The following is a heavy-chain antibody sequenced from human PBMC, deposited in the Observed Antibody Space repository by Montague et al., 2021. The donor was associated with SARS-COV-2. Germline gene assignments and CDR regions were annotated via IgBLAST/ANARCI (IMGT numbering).Heavy chain of an antibody. Sequence: SETLSLTCTVSGDSIRESHWSWIRQPPGKGLEWIGYIDNSGSTYYNPALESRVTLTVSASNNQFYLTLRSVTAADTAVYYCARLTGSRVYYYHYGLDVWGQGTTVTVSS. D-gene: IGHD1-20*01. V-gene: IGHV4-4*09. CDR3: ARLTGSRVYYYHYGLDV. J-gene: IGHJ6*02. CDR2: IDNSGST. CDR1: GDSIRESH.